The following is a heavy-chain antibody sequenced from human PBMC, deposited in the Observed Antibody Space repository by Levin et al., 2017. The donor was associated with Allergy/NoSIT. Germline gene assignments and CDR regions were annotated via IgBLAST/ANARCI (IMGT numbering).Heavy chain of an antibody. CDR3: TRPTIDCSTTTCKANADY. CDR1: GFTFSDSA. D-gene: IGHD2-2*01. J-gene: IGHJ4*02. V-gene: IGHV3-73*01. CDR2: IRSKANNYAT. Sequence: RAGGSLRLSCAASGFTFSDSAMHWVRQASGKGLEWVGRIRSKANNYATAYAASVKGRFTISRDDSKNTAYLQMNSLKTEDTAVYYCTRPTIDCSTTTCKANADYWGQGTLVTVSS.